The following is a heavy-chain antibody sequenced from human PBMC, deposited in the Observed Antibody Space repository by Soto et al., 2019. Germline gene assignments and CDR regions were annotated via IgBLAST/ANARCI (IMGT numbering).Heavy chain of an antibody. CDR1: GDTFTNDD. CDR2: MNPNSGNT. V-gene: IGHV1-8*01. Sequence: QVQLVQSGAEVKQPGASVKVSCKASGDTFTNDDINWVRQATGQGLEWMGRMNPNSGNTGYAQKFQGRVTMTRNTSITTAYMELSSLRSEDTAVYYCARGRNGMDVWGQGTTVTVSS. J-gene: IGHJ6*02. CDR3: ARGRNGMDV.